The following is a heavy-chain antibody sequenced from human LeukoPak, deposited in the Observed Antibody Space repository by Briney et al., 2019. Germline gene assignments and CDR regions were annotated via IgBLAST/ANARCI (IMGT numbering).Heavy chain of an antibody. J-gene: IGHJ5*02. Sequence: GGSVKVPCKASGYTFTSYYMHWVRQAAGQGLEWMGLINPTGGSTGYAQKFQGRVTMTRDMSTSTDYMELSSLRSEDTAIYYCARDNSVGDNAWWFDPWGQGTLVTVSS. D-gene: IGHD1-26*01. CDR1: GYTFTSYY. CDR2: INPTGGST. CDR3: ARDNSVGDNAWWFDP. V-gene: IGHV1-46*01.